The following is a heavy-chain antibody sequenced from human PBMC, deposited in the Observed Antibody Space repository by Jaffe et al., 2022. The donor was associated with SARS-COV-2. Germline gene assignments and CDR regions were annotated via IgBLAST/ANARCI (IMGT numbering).Heavy chain of an antibody. CDR2: ISSSSSYT. Sequence: QVQLVESGGGLVKPGGSLRLSCAASGFSFSDYHMSWIRQAPGKGLEWVSYISSSSSYTNYAGSVKGRFTISRDNAKNSLYLQMNSLRVEDTAVYYCARSNRGIQLWLLDYWGQGTLVSVSS. V-gene: IGHV3-11*06. D-gene: IGHD5-18*01. CDR1: GFSFSDYH. J-gene: IGHJ4*02. CDR3: ARSNRGIQLWLLDY.